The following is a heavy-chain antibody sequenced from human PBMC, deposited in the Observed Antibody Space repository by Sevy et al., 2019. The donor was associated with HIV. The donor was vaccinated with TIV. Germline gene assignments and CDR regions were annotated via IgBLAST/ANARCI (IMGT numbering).Heavy chain of an antibody. J-gene: IGHJ6*02. CDR1: GYTFTSYD. V-gene: IGHV1-8*01. CDR2: MNSNSGNT. CDR3: TMYYYDSSGYYDYNGMDV. D-gene: IGHD3-22*01. Sequence: ASVKVSCKASGYTFTSYDINWVRQATGQGLEWVGWMNSNSGNTGYAQKFQGRVTMTRNTSISTAYMELSSRRSEDTAGYYCTMYYYDSSGYYDYNGMDVWGQGTTVTVSS.